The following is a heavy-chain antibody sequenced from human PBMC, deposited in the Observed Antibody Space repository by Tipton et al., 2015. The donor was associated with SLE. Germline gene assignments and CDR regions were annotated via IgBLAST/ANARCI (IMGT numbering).Heavy chain of an antibody. V-gene: IGHV4-4*07. CDR2: MYISGNT. D-gene: IGHD2-15*01. J-gene: IGHJ3*02. CDR3: ARGDRGAFDI. CDR1: GGSISSYY. Sequence: TLPLTCIVSGGSISSYYWSWIRQPAGKGLEWIGRMYISGNTNYNPSLKSRVTMSVDTSKNQFSLKLSSVTAADTAVYYCARGDRGAFDIWGQGTMVTVSS.